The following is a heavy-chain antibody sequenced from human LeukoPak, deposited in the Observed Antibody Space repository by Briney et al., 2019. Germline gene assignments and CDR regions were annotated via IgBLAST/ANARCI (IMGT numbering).Heavy chain of an antibody. CDR3: ARGPPRGKYYYMDV. CDR1: GFTFSSFD. J-gene: IGHJ6*03. D-gene: IGHD1-1*01. CDR2: IGTASDT. V-gene: IGHV3-13*01. Sequence: GGSLRLSCAASGFTFSSFDMHWVRQPTGQGLAWVSTIGTASDTYYPGSVEGRFTLSRDNAKNSLYLQMNSLTAGDTAVYYCARGPPRGKYYYMDVWGKGTTVTVPS.